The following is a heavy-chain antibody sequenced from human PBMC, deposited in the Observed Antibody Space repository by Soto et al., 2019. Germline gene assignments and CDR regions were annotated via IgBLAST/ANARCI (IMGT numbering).Heavy chain of an antibody. CDR3: ASSRRYQLLFFDY. J-gene: IGHJ4*02. Sequence: PSETLSLTCTVSGGSISSSSYYWGWIRQPPGKGLEWIGSIYYSGSTYYNPSLKSRVTISVDTSKNQFSLKLSSVTAADTAVYYCASSRRYQLLFFDYWGQGTLVTVSS. CDR1: GGSISSSSYY. CDR2: IYYSGST. V-gene: IGHV4-39*01. D-gene: IGHD2-2*01.